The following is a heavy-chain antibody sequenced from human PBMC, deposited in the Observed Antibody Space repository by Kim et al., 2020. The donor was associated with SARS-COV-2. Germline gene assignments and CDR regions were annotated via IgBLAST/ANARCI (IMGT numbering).Heavy chain of an antibody. J-gene: IGHJ4*02. D-gene: IGHD1-26*01. CDR1: GFTFSYYY. CDR3: ARDLGIVGASYYFDY. Sequence: GGSLRLSCAASGFTFSYYYMSWIRQAPGKGLEWVSYISSSGSTIYYADSVKGRFTISRDNAKNSLYLQMNSLRAEDTAVYYCARDLGIVGASYYFDYWGQGTLVTVSS. V-gene: IGHV3-11*01. CDR2: ISSSGSTI.